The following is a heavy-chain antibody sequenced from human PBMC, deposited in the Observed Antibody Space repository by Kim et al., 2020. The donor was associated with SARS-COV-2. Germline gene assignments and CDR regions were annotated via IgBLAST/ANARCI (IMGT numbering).Heavy chain of an antibody. D-gene: IGHD3-10*01. Sequence: SETLSLTCTVSGGSISSYYWSWIRQPPGKGLEWIGYIYYSGSTNYNPSLKSRVTISVDTSKNQFSLTLSSVTAAATAVYYCAGDLRRWNMVRGVIWSRDYYYGMGVLGQGTTVNVSS. CDR2: IYYSGST. CDR3: AGDLRRWNMVRGVIWSRDYYYGMGV. CDR1: GGSISSYY. V-gene: IGHV4-59*01. J-gene: IGHJ6*01.